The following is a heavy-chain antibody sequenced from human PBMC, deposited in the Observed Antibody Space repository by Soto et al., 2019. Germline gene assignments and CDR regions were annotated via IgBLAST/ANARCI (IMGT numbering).Heavy chain of an antibody. Sequence: SVKVSCKASGLTFSSFAMQWVRQARGQGPEWMGGIDFGSGNTNYAQKLQERVTLTRDTSTNTVYMELRRLGIEDTAVYYCAAESMQVVTSAVDYWGQGTLVTVSS. CDR3: AAESMQVVTSAVDY. D-gene: IGHD2-21*02. V-gene: IGHV1-58*02. J-gene: IGHJ4*02. CDR2: IDFGSGNT. CDR1: GLTFSSFA.